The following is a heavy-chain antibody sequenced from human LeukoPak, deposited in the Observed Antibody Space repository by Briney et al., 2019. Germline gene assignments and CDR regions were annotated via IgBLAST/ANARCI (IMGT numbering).Heavy chain of an antibody. D-gene: IGHD2-2*01. Sequence: ASVKVSCKASGYTFTSYGISWVRQAPGQGLEWMGWISGDNGSTNYAQKLQGRVTMTTGTSMTTAYTELRSLRSDDSAIYYCAREDTRRGSRGYFDYWGQGTLVTVSS. CDR1: GYTFTSYG. CDR2: ISGDNGST. CDR3: AREDTRRGSRGYFDY. J-gene: IGHJ4*02. V-gene: IGHV1-18*01.